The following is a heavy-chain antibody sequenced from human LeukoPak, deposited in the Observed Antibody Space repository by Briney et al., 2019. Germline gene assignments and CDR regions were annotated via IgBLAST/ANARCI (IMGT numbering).Heavy chain of an antibody. J-gene: IGHJ4*02. CDR3: ARTIASAGSYYFDY. Sequence: SGPALVKPTKTFTLTCSFSGFSLSTPGMRVSWIRQPPGKALEWLARIPWDDNNLYRTSLKTRHTISKDTSKNELLLTIANVDPVDTATYYCARTIASAGSYYFDYWGQGTLVTVSS. CDR1: GFSLSTPGMR. D-gene: IGHD6-13*01. V-gene: IGHV2-70*04. CDR2: IPWDDNN.